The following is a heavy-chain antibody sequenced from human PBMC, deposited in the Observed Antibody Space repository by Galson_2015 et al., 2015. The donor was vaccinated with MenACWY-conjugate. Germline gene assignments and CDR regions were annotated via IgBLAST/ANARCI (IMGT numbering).Heavy chain of an antibody. V-gene: IGHV3-15*07. CDR3: TTDLLMWFGELTSLDAFDI. J-gene: IGHJ3*02. Sequence: LRLSCAVSGFIFTNAWLNWVRQAPGKGLEWVGRIRSKSDGGTIDYAAPVKGRFIISRDDSVDTLYLDMNGLKTEDTAMYYCTTDLLMWFGELTSLDAFDIWGHGTMVIVSS. CDR1: GFIFTNAW. CDR2: IRSKSDGGTI. D-gene: IGHD3-10*01.